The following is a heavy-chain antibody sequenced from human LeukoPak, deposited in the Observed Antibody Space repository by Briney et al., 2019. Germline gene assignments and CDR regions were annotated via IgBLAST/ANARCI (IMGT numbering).Heavy chain of an antibody. CDR2: ISAGGGST. J-gene: IGHJ5*02. D-gene: IGHD6-13*01. Sequence: PGGSLRLSRADSGFTLSTYAMNWVRQAPGKGLEWVSGISAGGGSTYYAASVKGQFTISRDNSKNTLYLQMNSLTVEDTAVYYCAKSPRSAADNWFDPWGQGTLVTVSP. CDR3: AKSPRSAADNWFDP. CDR1: GFTLSTYA. V-gene: IGHV3-23*01.